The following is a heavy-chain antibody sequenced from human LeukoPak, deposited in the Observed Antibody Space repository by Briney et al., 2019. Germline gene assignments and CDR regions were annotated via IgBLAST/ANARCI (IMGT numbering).Heavy chain of an antibody. J-gene: IGHJ4*02. CDR1: GFDFSDYA. CDR2: IRSKARGGTT. Sequence: GGSLRLSCSASGFDFSDYAVSWFRQAPGKGLEWVGFIRSKARGGTTEYAASVKGRFTISRDDSKNIAFLQMNSLKPEDTAVFYCSRARYYDNISGNSGEKNYFDYWGQGTLVTVSS. CDR3: SRARYYDNISGNSGEKNYFDY. D-gene: IGHD3-16*01. V-gene: IGHV3-49*03.